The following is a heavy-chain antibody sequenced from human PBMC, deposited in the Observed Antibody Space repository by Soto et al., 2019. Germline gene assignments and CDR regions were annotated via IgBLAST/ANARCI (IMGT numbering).Heavy chain of an antibody. CDR3: AKDPLGYSYGYGRIAPVDY. D-gene: IGHD5-18*01. CDR1: GGTFSSYA. J-gene: IGHJ4*02. V-gene: IGHV1-69*13. Sequence: GASVKVSCKASGGTFSSYAISWVRQAPGQGLEWMGGIIPIFGTANYAQKFQGRVTITADESTSTAYMELSSLRAEDTAVYYCAKDPLGYSYGYGRIAPVDYWGQGTLVTVSS. CDR2: IIPIFGTA.